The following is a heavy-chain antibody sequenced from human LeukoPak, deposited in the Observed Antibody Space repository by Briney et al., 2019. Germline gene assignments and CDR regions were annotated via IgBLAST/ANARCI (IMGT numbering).Heavy chain of an antibody. J-gene: IGHJ5*02. CDR1: GYTFTSYG. Sequence: ASVKVSCKASGYTFTSYGISWVRQAPGRGLEWMGWISAYNGNTNYAQKLQGRVTMTTDTSTSTAYMELGSLRSDDTAVYYCARDPYYYDSSGYHHWGQGTLVTVSS. CDR2: ISAYNGNT. V-gene: IGHV1-18*01. CDR3: ARDPYYYDSSGYHH. D-gene: IGHD3-22*01.